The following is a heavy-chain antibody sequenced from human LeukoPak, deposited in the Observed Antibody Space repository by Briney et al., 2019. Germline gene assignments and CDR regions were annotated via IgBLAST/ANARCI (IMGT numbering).Heavy chain of an antibody. D-gene: IGHD2-2*03. Sequence: GGSLRLSCAASGFTFSSFGMTWVRQAPGKGLEWVSGISGSGSSTAYADSVKGRFTISRDSSKSTVFLQMNSLRAEDTAIYYCAKHGSGFDSWGQGTLVTVSS. J-gene: IGHJ4*02. CDR1: GFTFSSFG. CDR3: AKHGSGFDS. CDR2: ISGSGSST. V-gene: IGHV3-23*01.